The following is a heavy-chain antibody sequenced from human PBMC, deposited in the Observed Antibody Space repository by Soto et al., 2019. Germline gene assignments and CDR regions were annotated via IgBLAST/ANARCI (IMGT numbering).Heavy chain of an antibody. CDR2: IYYSGST. V-gene: IGHV4-31*03. J-gene: IGHJ5*02. CDR3: EGRSSKYWFDP. D-gene: IGHD6-6*01. Sequence: SETLSLTCTVSGGPIRSDGYYWSWIRQHPGKGLEWIGYIYYSGSTYYNPSLKSRVSISADTSNNQFSLKLTSVTAADTAVYYCEGRSSKYWFDPWGQGALVTVSS. CDR1: GGPIRSDGYY.